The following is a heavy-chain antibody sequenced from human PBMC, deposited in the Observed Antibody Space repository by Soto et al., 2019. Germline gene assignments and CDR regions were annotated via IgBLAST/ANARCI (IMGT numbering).Heavy chain of an antibody. CDR1: GFTFSSYG. CDR2: IWYDGSNK. Sequence: GGSLRLSCAASGFTFSSYGMHWVRQAPGKGLEWLAVIWYDGSNKYYADSVKGRFTISRDNSKNTLYLQMNSLRAEDTAVYYCARVAAAASGPPYYYYGMDVWGQGTTVTVSS. J-gene: IGHJ6*02. D-gene: IGHD2-2*01. CDR3: ARVAAAASGPPYYYYGMDV. V-gene: IGHV3-33*01.